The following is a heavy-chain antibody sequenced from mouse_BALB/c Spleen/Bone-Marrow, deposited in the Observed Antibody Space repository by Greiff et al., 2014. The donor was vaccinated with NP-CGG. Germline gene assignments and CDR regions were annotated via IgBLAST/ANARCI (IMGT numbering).Heavy chain of an antibody. CDR3: ARDEHYFDY. Sequence: ESGAELARPGASVKLSCKASGYTFTSYWMQWVKQRPGQGLEWIGAIYPGDGDTRYTQKFKGKATLTADKSSSTAYMQLSSLASEDSAVYYCARDEHYFDYWGQGTTLTVSS. V-gene: IGHV1-87*01. J-gene: IGHJ2*01. CDR2: IYPGDGDT. CDR1: GYTFTSYW.